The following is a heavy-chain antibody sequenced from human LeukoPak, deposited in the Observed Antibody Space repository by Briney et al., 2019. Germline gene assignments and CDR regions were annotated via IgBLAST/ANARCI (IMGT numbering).Heavy chain of an antibody. V-gene: IGHV3-30*02. D-gene: IGHD2-2*01. CDR3: AKDMKYQHPGGAFDI. CDR1: GFTFSSYG. Sequence: GGSLRLSCAASGFTFSSYGMHWVRQAPGKGLEWVAFIRYDGSNKYYADSVKGRFTISRDNSKNTLYLQMNSLRAEDTAVYYCAKDMKYQHPGGAFDIWGQGTMVTVSS. J-gene: IGHJ3*02. CDR2: IRYDGSNK.